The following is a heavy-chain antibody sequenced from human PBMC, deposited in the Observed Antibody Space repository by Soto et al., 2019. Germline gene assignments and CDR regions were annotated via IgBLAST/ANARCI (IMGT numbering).Heavy chain of an antibody. J-gene: IGHJ6*02. CDR1: GFTFSSYG. V-gene: IGHV3-33*01. CDR3: ARDSDSSGYYYHPYNYYYYGMDV. CDR2: IWYDGSNK. Sequence: PGGSLRLSCAASGFTFSSYGMHWVRQAPGKGLEWVAVIWYDGSNKYYADSVKGRFTISRDNSKNTLYLQMNSLRAEDTAVYYCARDSDSSGYYYHPYNYYYYGMDVWGQGTTVTVSS. D-gene: IGHD3-22*01.